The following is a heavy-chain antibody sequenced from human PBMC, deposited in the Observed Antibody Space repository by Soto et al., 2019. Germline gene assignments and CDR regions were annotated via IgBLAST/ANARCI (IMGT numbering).Heavy chain of an antibody. CDR1: GYNFTSYW. V-gene: IGHV5-51*01. J-gene: IGHJ6*02. CDR2: IYPGDSDT. CDR3: AGGGVRGVITRTRDYYGMDV. D-gene: IGHD3-10*01. Sequence: GESQKISSKGSGYNFTSYWIGWVRQMPGKGLECMGIIYPGDSDTRYSPSFQGQVTISADKSISTAYLQWSSLKASDTAMYYCAGGGVRGVITRTRDYYGMDVWGQGTTVTVSS.